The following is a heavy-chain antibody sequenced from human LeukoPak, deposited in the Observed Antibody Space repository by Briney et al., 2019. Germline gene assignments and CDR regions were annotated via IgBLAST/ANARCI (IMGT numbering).Heavy chain of an antibody. J-gene: IGHJ4*02. D-gene: IGHD5-18*01. CDR1: GYTFTSYG. CDR3: ARGDTAMVGGYFDY. CDR2: INPSGGST. V-gene: IGHV1-46*01. Sequence: GASVKVSCKASGYTFTSYGISWVRQAPGQGLEWMGIINPSGGSTSYAQKFQGRVTMTRDMSTSTVYMELSSLRSEDTAVYYCARGDTAMVGGYFDYWGQGTLVTVSS.